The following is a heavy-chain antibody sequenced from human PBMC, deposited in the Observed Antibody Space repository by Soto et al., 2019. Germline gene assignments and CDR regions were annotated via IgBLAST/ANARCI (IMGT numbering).Heavy chain of an antibody. CDR1: GFTFSSYW. Sequence: GGSXRLSCAASGFTFSSYWMSWVRQAPGKGLEWVANIKQDGSEKYYVDSVKGRFTISRDNAKNSLYLQMNSLRAEDTAVYYCARYPYCSGGSCYGEDYWGQGTLVTVSS. CDR2: IKQDGSEK. V-gene: IGHV3-7*01. CDR3: ARYPYCSGGSCYGEDY. J-gene: IGHJ4*02. D-gene: IGHD2-15*01.